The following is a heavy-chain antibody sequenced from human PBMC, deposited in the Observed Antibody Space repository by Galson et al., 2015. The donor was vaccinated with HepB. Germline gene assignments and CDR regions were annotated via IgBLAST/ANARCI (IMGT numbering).Heavy chain of an antibody. V-gene: IGHV1-8*01. D-gene: IGHD6-6*01. J-gene: IGHJ6*03. CDR1: GYTFTSYD. CDR2: MNPNSGNT. CDR3: ARYSSSAYYYYYYMDV. Sequence: SVKVSCKASGYTFTSYDINWVRQATGQGLEWMGWMNPNSGNTGYAQEFQGRVTMTRNTSISTAYMELSSLRSEDTAVYYCARYSSSAYYYYYYMDVWGKGTTVTVSS.